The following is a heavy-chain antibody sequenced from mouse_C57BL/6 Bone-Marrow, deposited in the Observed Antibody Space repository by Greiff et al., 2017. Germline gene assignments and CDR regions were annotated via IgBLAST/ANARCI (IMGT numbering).Heavy chain of an antibody. CDR1: GYAFSSSW. Sequence: VQLQQSGPELVKPGASVKISCKASGYAFSSSWMNWVKQRPGKGLEWIGRIYPGDGDTNYNGKFKGKATLTADKSSSTAYMQLSSLTSEDSAVYFCARKGTAQACFDYWGKGTTLTVSS. CDR3: ARKGTAQACFDY. J-gene: IGHJ2*01. D-gene: IGHD3-2*02. V-gene: IGHV1-82*01. CDR2: IYPGDGDT.